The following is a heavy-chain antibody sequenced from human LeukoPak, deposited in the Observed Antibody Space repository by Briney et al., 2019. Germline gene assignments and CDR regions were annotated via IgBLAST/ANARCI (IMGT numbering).Heavy chain of an antibody. CDR1: GFLLSTSGMC. Sequence: ESGPTLVNPTQTLTLTCTFSGFLLSTSGMCVSWIRQPPGKALEWLALIDWDDDKYYSTALKTRLTISKDTSKNQVVLTLTNVDPVDTATYHCARIRGSYSDFWSQGTLVTVSS. J-gene: IGHJ4*02. CDR3: ARIRGSYSDF. CDR2: IDWDDDK. V-gene: IGHV2-70*01. D-gene: IGHD3-16*01.